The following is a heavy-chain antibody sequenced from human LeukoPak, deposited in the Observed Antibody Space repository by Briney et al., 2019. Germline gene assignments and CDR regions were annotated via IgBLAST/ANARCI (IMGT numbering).Heavy chain of an antibody. CDR1: EFTFNNYG. CDR3: AREVYFDY. Sequence: GGSLRLSCAASEFTFNNYGMNWVRQAPGKGLEWVSYISSSSTTIYYADSVKVRFTISRDNAKNSLYLQMNSLRAEDTAVYYCAREVYFDYWGQGTLVIVSS. J-gene: IGHJ4*02. V-gene: IGHV3-48*01. CDR2: ISSSSTTI.